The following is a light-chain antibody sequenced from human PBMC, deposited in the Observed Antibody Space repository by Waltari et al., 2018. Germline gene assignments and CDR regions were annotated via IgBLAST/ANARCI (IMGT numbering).Light chain of an antibody. V-gene: IGKV1-27*01. CDR3: RKFDSAPWT. CDR1: QGIDTF. J-gene: IGKJ1*01. Sequence: IQMTQSPSSLSASTGARVTITCRAGQGIDTFLAWYQQKPGKVPRLLLYSASILQRGVPSRFSGGGSGTDFTLTISSLQPEDVATYYCRKFDSAPWTFGQGTSVEIK. CDR2: SAS.